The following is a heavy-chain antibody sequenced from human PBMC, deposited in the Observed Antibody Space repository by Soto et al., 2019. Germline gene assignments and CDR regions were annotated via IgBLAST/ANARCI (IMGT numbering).Heavy chain of an antibody. D-gene: IGHD2-15*01. Sequence: GSLRLSCAASGFTFSSYWMSWVRQAPGKGLEWVANIKQDGSEKYYVDSVKGRFTISRDNAKNSLYLQMNSLRAEDTAVYYCARDTADCSGGSCYFFDYWGQGTLVTVSS. CDR2: IKQDGSEK. CDR3: ARDTADCSGGSCYFFDY. J-gene: IGHJ4*02. V-gene: IGHV3-7*01. CDR1: GFTFSSYW.